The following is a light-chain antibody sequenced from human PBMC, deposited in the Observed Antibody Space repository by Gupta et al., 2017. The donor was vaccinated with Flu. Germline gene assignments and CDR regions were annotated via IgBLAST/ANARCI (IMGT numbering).Light chain of an antibody. Sequence: DIPMTQSPSTLSASVGDRVTITCRASQSISSWLAWYQQKPGKAPKLLIYKASSLESGVPSRFSGRGSGTEFTLTISSLQTDDVATYYCQQYNSDPFTFGQGTKVEIK. CDR3: QQYNSDPFT. V-gene: IGKV1-5*03. CDR1: QSISSW. J-gene: IGKJ1*01. CDR2: KAS.